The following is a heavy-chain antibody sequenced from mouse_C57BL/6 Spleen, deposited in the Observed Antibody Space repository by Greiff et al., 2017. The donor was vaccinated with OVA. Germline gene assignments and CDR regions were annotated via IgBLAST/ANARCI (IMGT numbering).Heavy chain of an antibody. Sequence: QVQLKQPGAELVKPGASVKMSCKASGYSFTSYWLTWVKQSPGPGLEWIGDIYPGSGSTNYNEKFKSKATLTVATSSSTAYMQLSSLTSEDSAVDYCARSRGDSNYVWYGYWGKGTLVTVSA. CDR1: GYSFTSYW. CDR3: ARSRGDSNYVWYGY. J-gene: IGHJ3*01. CDR2: IYPGSGST. V-gene: IGHV1-55*01. D-gene: IGHD2-5*01.